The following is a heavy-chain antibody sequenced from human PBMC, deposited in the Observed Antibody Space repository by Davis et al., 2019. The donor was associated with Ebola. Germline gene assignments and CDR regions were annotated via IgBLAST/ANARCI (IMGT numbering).Heavy chain of an antibody. V-gene: IGHV3-73*01. J-gene: IGHJ2*01. D-gene: IGHD6-19*01. Sequence: PGGSLRLSCAASGFTFSGSAMHWVRQASGKGLEWVGRIRSKANSHATAYAASVKGRFTISGDDSKNTAYLQMNSLKTEDTAVYYCTSSGWYFNNWYFDLWGRGTLVTVSS. CDR2: IRSKANSHAT. CDR3: TSSGWYFNNWYFDL. CDR1: GFTFSGSA.